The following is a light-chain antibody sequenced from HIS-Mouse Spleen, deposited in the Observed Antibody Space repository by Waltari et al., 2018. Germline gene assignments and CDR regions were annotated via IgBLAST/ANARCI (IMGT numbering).Light chain of an antibody. CDR2: WAS. J-gene: IGKJ4*01. Sequence: DLVMPQSPDSLAVSLGERATINCKSTQSVLYSSNNKNYLAWYQQKPGQPPKLLIYWASTRESGVPDRFSGSGSGTDFTLTISSLQAEDVAVYYCQQYYSTPTFGGGTKVEIK. CDR3: QQYYSTPT. V-gene: IGKV4-1*01. CDR1: QSVLYSSNNKNY.